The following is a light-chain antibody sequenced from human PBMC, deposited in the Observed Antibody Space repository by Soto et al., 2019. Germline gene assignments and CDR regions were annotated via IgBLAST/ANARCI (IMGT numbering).Light chain of an antibody. Sequence: QSVLTQPASVSGSPGQSITISCTGTSSDVGGYNLVSWYQQHPGDAPKLMIYEVTNRPSGVSNRFSGSKSGNTASLTISGLQAEDEADYYCSSYIPRITDWAFGGGTKLTVL. J-gene: IGLJ3*02. CDR3: SSYIPRITDWA. CDR1: SSDVGGYNL. CDR2: EVT. V-gene: IGLV2-14*03.